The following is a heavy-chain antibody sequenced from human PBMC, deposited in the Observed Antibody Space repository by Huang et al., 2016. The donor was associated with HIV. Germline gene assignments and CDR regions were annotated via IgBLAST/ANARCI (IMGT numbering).Heavy chain of an antibody. Sequence: QLQLQESGPGLVKPSETLSLTCTVSGGSISSSSYYWGWIRQPPGKGLEWIGSIYYSGRTYYNPSLKSRVTISVDTSKNQFSLKLSSVTAADTAVYYCARHVFYDSSGYWNWFDPWGQGTLVTVSS. V-gene: IGHV4-39*01. J-gene: IGHJ5*02. CDR3: ARHVFYDSSGYWNWFDP. CDR2: IYYSGRT. CDR1: GGSISSSSYY. D-gene: IGHD3-22*01.